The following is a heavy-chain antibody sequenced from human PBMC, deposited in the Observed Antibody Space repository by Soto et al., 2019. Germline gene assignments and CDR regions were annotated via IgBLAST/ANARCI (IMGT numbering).Heavy chain of an antibody. Sequence: ASVKVSCKASGYTFTSYGISWVRQAPGQGLEWMGWISAYNGNTNYAQKLQGRVTMTTDTSTSTAYMELRSLRSDDTAVYYCARDRPDTAPSYYYDMDVWGQGTTVTVSS. V-gene: IGHV1-18*01. J-gene: IGHJ6*02. CDR1: GYTFTSYG. D-gene: IGHD5-18*01. CDR2: ISAYNGNT. CDR3: ARDRPDTAPSYYYDMDV.